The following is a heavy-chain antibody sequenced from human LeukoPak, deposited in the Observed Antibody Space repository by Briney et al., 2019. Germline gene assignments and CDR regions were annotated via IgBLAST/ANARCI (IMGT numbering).Heavy chain of an antibody. J-gene: IGHJ4*02. D-gene: IGHD3-22*01. Sequence: ASVKVSCKASGYTFTSYAMHWVRQAPGQRLEWMGWINAGNGNTKYSQKFQGRVTLTRDTSASTAYMELSSLRSEDTAVYYCARDGYYDSSGYYNPYYFDYWGQGTLVTVSS. CDR2: INAGNGNT. V-gene: IGHV1-3*01. CDR3: ARDGYYDSSGYYNPYYFDY. CDR1: GYTFTSYA.